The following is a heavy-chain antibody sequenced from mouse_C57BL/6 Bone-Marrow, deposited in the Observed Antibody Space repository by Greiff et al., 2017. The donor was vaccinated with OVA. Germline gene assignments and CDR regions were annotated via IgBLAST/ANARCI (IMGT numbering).Heavy chain of an antibody. Sequence: VQLQQSGAELVRPGASVKLSCTASGFNIKDDYMHWVKQRPEQGLEWIGWIDPENGDTEYASKFQGKATITADPSSTTAYLQLSSLTSEDTAFYYCTSYGNFDYWGQGTTLTVSS. D-gene: IGHD2-1*01. CDR3: TSYGNFDY. V-gene: IGHV14-4*01. J-gene: IGHJ2*01. CDR1: GFNIKDDY. CDR2: IDPENGDT.